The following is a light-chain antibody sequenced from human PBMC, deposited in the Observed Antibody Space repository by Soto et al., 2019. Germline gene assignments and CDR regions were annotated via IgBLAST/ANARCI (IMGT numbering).Light chain of an antibody. CDR2: DNN. Sequence: QSVLTQPPSVSGAPGQRVTISCTGSSSNIGAGYDVHWYRQLPETAPKLLIYDNNNRPSGVPDRFSGSKSGTSASLAITGLQAEDEADYYCQSYDSSLSGWVFGGGTKLTVL. CDR1: SSNIGAGYD. V-gene: IGLV1-40*01. CDR3: QSYDSSLSGWV. J-gene: IGLJ3*02.